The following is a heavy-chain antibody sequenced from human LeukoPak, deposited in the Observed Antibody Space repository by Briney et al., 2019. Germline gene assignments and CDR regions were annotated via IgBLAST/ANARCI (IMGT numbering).Heavy chain of an antibody. Sequence: PSETLSLTCTVSGGSISSYYWSWIRQPPGKGLEWIGYIYYSGSTNYNPSLKSRVTISVDTSKNQFSLKLSSVTAADTAVYYCARYGRGYSYGYNYWGQGTLVTVSS. D-gene: IGHD5-18*01. V-gene: IGHV4-59*01. CDR3: ARYGRGYSYGYNY. CDR1: GGSISSYY. J-gene: IGHJ4*02. CDR2: IYYSGST.